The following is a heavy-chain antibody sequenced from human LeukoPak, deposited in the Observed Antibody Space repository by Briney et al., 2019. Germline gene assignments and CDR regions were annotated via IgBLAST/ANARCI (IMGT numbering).Heavy chain of an antibody. CDR1: GGSISSYY. CDR2: IYYSGST. D-gene: IGHD4-17*01. J-gene: IGHJ4*02. V-gene: IGHV4-59*08. CDR3: ARYATVTAYFDY. Sequence: MPSETLSLTCTVSGGSISSYYWSWIRQPPGKGLEWIGYIYYSGSTNYNPSLKSRVTISVDTSKNQFSLKLSSVTAADTAVYYCARYATVTAYFDYWGQGTLVTVS.